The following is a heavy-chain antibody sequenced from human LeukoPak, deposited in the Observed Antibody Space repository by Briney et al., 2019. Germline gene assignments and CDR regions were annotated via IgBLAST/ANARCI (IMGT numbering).Heavy chain of an antibody. CDR3: ARDPLVVVPAAISGSWYFDL. Sequence: ASVKVSCKASGYTFTSYYMHWVRQAPGQGLEWMGIINPSGGSTSYAQKFQGRVTMTRDTSTSTVYMELSSLRSEDTAVYYYARDPLVVVPAAISGSWYFDLWGRGTLVTVSS. V-gene: IGHV1-46*01. J-gene: IGHJ2*01. CDR1: GYTFTSYY. CDR2: INPSGGST. D-gene: IGHD2-2*02.